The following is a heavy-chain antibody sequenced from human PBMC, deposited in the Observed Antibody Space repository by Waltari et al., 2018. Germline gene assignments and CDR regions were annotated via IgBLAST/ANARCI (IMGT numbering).Heavy chain of an antibody. V-gene: IGHV7-4-1*02. CDR3: AREVVPAATIVVNWFDP. CDR2: INTNTGNP. D-gene: IGHD2-2*01. Sequence: VQSGSELKKPGASVKVSCKASGYTFTNYAINWLRQAPGQGLELMGWINTNTGNPTYVQGFTGRFVFSLDTSVSTAYLQINSLKADDTAVYYCAREVVPAATIVVNWFDPWGQGTLVTVS. CDR1: GYTFTNYA. J-gene: IGHJ5*02.